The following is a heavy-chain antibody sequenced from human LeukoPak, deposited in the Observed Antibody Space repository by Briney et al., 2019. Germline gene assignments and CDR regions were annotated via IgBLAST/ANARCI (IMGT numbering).Heavy chain of an antibody. Sequence: SETLSLTCAVYGGSFSGYYWSWIRQPPGKGLEWIGEINHSGSTNYNPSLKSRVTISVDTSKNQFSLKLSSVTAADTAVYYCARRDSSGYYSPAEYFQHWGQGTLVTASS. J-gene: IGHJ1*01. D-gene: IGHD3-22*01. CDR2: INHSGST. CDR3: ARRDSSGYYSPAEYFQH. V-gene: IGHV4-34*01. CDR1: GGSFSGYY.